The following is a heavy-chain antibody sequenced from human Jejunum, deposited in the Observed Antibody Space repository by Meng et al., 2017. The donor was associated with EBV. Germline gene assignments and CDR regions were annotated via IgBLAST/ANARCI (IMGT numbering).Heavy chain of an antibody. CDR1: GFSVSYYY. V-gene: IGHV1-69-2*01. CDR2: VDPKDSET. J-gene: IGHJ4*02. D-gene: IGHD1-1*01. CDR3: ATGTTARLRYFDH. Sequence: ELQVLQAWAGVKKPGAAVKISCNGYGFSVSYYYIHCVRVAPGKGLELMCLVDPKDSETTDADKYKGQVTMTANTSTDTGNMQLASMRSGYTAVYFYATGTTARLRYFDHWGQGTLVTVSS.